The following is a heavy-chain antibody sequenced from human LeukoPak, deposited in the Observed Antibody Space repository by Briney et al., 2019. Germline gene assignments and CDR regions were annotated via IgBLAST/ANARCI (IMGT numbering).Heavy chain of an antibody. CDR2: IIPIFGTA. D-gene: IGHD5-18*01. J-gene: IGHJ6*03. CDR1: GGTFSRYA. CDR3: ASHSYGLYYYYYYMDV. Sequence: SVKVSCKASGGTFSRYAISWGRQAPGQGLEWMGGIIPIFGTANYAQKFQGRVTITTDESTSTAYMELSSLRSGDTAVYYCASHSYGLYYYYYYMDVWGKGTTVTVSS. V-gene: IGHV1-69*05.